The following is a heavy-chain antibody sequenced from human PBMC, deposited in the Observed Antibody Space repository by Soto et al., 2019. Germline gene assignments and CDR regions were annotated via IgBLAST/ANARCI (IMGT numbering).Heavy chain of an antibody. J-gene: IGHJ3*02. CDR3: GGGRGYCSGGSCYGYAFDI. CDR2: IYYSGST. V-gene: IGHV4-59*01. Sequence: SETLSLTCTVSGGSISSYYWSWIRQPPGKGLEWIGYIYYSGSTNYNPSLKSRVTISVDTSKNQFSLKLSSVTAADTAVYYCGGGRGYCSGGSCYGYAFDIWGQGTMVTVSS. CDR1: GGSISSYY. D-gene: IGHD2-15*01.